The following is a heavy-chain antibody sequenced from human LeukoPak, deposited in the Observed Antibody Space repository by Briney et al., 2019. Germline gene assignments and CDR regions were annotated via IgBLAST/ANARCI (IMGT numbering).Heavy chain of an antibody. CDR2: IYYSGST. D-gene: IGHD2-2*01. J-gene: IGHJ4*02. Sequence: PSETLSLTCTVSGGSISSSSYYWGWIRQPPGKGLEWIGSIYYSGSTYYNPSLKSRVTISVDTSKNQFSLKLSSVTAADTAVYYCVRCSSTSCALAYWGQGTLVTVSS. CDR1: GGSISSSSYY. CDR3: VRCSSTSCALAY. V-gene: IGHV4-39*01.